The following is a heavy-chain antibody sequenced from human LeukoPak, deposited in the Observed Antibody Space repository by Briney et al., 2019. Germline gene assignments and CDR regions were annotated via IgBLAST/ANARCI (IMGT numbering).Heavy chain of an antibody. CDR3: ARDPPLRWSRQYGMDV. Sequence: PGGSLRLSCAASGFTFSSYAMHWVRQAPGKGLEWVSVIYSGGSTYYADSVKGRFTISRDNSKNTLYLQMNSLRAEDTAVYYCARDPPLRWSRQYGMDVWGQGTTVTVSS. D-gene: IGHD2-15*01. CDR2: IYSGGST. V-gene: IGHV3-66*01. J-gene: IGHJ6*02. CDR1: GFTFSSYA.